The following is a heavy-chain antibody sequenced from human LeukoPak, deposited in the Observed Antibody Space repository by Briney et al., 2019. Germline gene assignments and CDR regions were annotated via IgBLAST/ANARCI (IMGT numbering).Heavy chain of an antibody. D-gene: IGHD6-6*01. Sequence: GGSLRLSCAASGFTFSSYAMNWVRQAPGKGLEWVSSISSSSSYIYYADSVKGRFTISRDNAKNSLYLQMNSLRAEDTAVYYCARDGQLVRAFDIWGQGTMVTVSS. CDR1: GFTFSSYA. J-gene: IGHJ3*02. V-gene: IGHV3-21*01. CDR2: ISSSSSYI. CDR3: ARDGQLVRAFDI.